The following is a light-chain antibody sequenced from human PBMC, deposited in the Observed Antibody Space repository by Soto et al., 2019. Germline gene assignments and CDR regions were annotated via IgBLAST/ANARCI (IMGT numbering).Light chain of an antibody. CDR1: SSNIGAGYD. CDR3: QSYDSSLSGWG. V-gene: IGLV1-40*01. J-gene: IGLJ2*01. Sequence: QSVLTQPPSVSGAPGQRVTISCTGSSSNIGAGYDVHWYQQLPGTAPKLLIYGNSNRPSGVPDRFSGSKSGTSAPLAITGLQAEDEADYYCQSYDSSLSGWGLGGGTKLIVL. CDR2: GNS.